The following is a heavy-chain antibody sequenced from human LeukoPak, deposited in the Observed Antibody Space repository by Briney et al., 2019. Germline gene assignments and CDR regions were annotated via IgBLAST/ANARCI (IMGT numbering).Heavy chain of an antibody. CDR1: GFTFSDYY. CDR2: ISSSCSYT. D-gene: IGHD5-18*01. J-gene: IGHJ6*02. V-gene: IGHV3-11*06. Sequence: GGSLRLSCAASGFTFSDYYMSWIRQAPGKGLEWVSYISSSCSYTNYADSVKGRFTISRDNAKNSLYLQMNSLRAEDTAVYYCARERGYPYYYYGMDVWGQGTTVTVSS. CDR3: ARERGYPYYYYGMDV.